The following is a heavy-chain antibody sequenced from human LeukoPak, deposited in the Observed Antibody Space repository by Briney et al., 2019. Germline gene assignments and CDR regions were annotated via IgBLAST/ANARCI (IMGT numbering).Heavy chain of an antibody. V-gene: IGHV3-30*04. CDR1: GFTFSSYA. J-gene: IGHJ6*02. Sequence: GGSLRLSCAASGFTFSSYAMHWVRQAPGKGLEWVAVISYDGRNEYYADSVKGRFTISRDNSKNTLYLQMNSLRAEDTAVYYCARAPRRPYYYYYGMDVWGQGTTVTVSS. CDR3: ARAPRRPYYYYYGMDV. D-gene: IGHD1-1*01. CDR2: ISYDGRNE.